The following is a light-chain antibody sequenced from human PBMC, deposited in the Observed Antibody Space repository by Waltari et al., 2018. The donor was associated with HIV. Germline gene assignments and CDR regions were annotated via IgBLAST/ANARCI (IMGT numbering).Light chain of an antibody. CDR3: QQYNHWPPYT. Sequence: EVVMTQSPATLSVSPGERATLSCWASPSVNSHVAWYQHKPGQAPRLLIYGSATRATGVPARFSGSGSGTEFTLTISSLQSEDFAVYYCQQYNHWPPYTFGQGTKLEIK. V-gene: IGKV3-15*01. CDR1: PSVNSH. CDR2: GSA. J-gene: IGKJ2*01.